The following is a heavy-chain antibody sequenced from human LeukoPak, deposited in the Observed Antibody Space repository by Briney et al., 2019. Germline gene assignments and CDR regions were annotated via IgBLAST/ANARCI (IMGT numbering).Heavy chain of an antibody. CDR3: ARAYSYSSATLGH. V-gene: IGHV4-59*01. Sequence: SETLSLTCTVSGGSISSYYWSWIRQPPGKGLEWIAYIHYTGKTNYNPSLRGRVSISVDTSKNQFSLKRNSVTAADTAKYYRARAYSYSSATLGHWRQGTLVTVSS. CDR2: IHYTGKT. J-gene: IGHJ4*02. CDR1: GGSISSYY. D-gene: IGHD5-12*01.